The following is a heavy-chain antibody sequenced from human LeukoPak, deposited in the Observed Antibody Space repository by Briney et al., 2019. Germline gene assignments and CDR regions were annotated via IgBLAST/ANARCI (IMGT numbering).Heavy chain of an antibody. CDR1: GGSTSSYY. Sequence: NASETLSLTCTVSGGSTSSYYWSWIRQPPGKGLEWIGYTYYSGSTNYNPSLKSRVTISVDTSKNQFSLKLSSVTAADTAVYYCARGRMATIFDYWGQGTLVTVSS. J-gene: IGHJ4*02. CDR3: ARGRMATIFDY. D-gene: IGHD5-24*01. CDR2: TYYSGST. V-gene: IGHV4-59*01.